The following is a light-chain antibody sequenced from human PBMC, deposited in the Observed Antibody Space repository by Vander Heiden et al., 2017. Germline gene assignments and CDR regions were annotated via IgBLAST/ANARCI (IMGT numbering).Light chain of an antibody. Sequence: IVLTQSADTLTSSPSERATLSCRASQSVNTNFLAWYQQKPGQAPRLLMSGASTMAAGVPVRFSGSGCGTDFALIISGLESEDCAVYFCQQYGTSPVTFGHVTRLELK. CDR1: QSVNTNF. J-gene: IGKJ5*01. CDR2: GAS. V-gene: IGKV3-20*01. CDR3: QQYGTSPVT.